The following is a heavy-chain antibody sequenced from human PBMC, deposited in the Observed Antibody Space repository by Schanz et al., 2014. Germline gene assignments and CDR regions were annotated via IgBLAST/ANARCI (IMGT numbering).Heavy chain of an antibody. CDR2: IYHSGNT. V-gene: IGHV4-4*02. D-gene: IGHD4-17*01. Sequence: QVQLQESGPGLVKPSGTLSLTCAASGASISSSNWWSWVRQPPGKGLEWIGEIYHSGNTNYNASLKSRVTISVDTSKNQFSLNLSSATAADTAVYYCARDRGHGDLPGDIWGQGTMVTVSS. CDR3: ARDRGHGDLPGDI. CDR1: GASISSSNW. J-gene: IGHJ3*02.